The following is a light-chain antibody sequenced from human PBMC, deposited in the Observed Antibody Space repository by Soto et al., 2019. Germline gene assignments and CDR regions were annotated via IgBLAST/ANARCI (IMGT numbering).Light chain of an antibody. CDR3: QSYDSSLSGYV. CDR2: GNS. J-gene: IGLJ1*01. V-gene: IGLV1-40*01. Sequence: QSVLTQPPSVSGAPGQKVTISCTGSSSNIGAGYDVNWYHQLPGTAPKLLIHGNSNRPSGVPDRFSGSKSGTSASLAITGLQAEDEADYFCQSYDSSLSGYVFGTGTKVT. CDR1: SSNIGAGYD.